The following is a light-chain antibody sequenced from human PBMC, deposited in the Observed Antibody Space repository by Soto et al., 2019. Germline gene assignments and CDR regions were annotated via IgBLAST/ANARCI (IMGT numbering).Light chain of an antibody. Sequence: QSVLTQPPSASGSPGQSVTISCTGTSSDVGRYNYVSWYQQYPGKAPKLMIYEVSKRPSGVPDRFSGSKSGNTASLTVSGLQAEDEADYYCSSYAGNNNVVFGGGTQLTV. CDR3: SSYAGNNNVV. CDR2: EVS. V-gene: IGLV2-8*01. CDR1: SSDVGRYNY. J-gene: IGLJ3*02.